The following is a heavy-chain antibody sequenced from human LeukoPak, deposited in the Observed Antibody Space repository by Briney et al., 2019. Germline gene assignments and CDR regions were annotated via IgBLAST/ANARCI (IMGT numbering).Heavy chain of an antibody. CDR2: IWYDGSQK. CDR3: ARDSTYSSGSRFYDRFDY. J-gene: IGHJ4*02. CDR1: GFTFSSYG. Sequence: GGSLRLSCAASGFTFSSYGMHWVRQAPGKGLEWVAVIWYDGSQKYYADSVKGRFTISRDNSKNTLWLQMNSLRAEDTAVYYCARDSTYSSGSRFYDRFDYWGQGTLVTVSS. D-gene: IGHD2-15*01. V-gene: IGHV3-33*01.